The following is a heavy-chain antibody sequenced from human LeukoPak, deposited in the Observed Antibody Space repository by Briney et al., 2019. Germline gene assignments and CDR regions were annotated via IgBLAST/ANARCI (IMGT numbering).Heavy chain of an antibody. CDR2: VYFSGIT. CDR1: DGSVSSSHYY. J-gene: IGHJ4*02. Sequence: SETLSLTCTVSDGSVSSSHYYWSWIRQPPGKGLEWIGYVYFSGITNYNPSLKSRVAISVDTSKNEFSLKLNSVTAADTAIYYCARAGITGTPSDYWGQGTLVTVSS. V-gene: IGHV4-61*01. CDR3: ARAGITGTPSDY. D-gene: IGHD1-7*01.